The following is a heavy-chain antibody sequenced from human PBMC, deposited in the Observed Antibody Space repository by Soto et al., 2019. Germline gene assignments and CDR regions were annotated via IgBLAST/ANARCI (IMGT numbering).Heavy chain of an antibody. D-gene: IGHD3-22*01. V-gene: IGHV3-30-3*01. CDR2: ISYDGSNK. J-gene: IGHJ4*02. CDR3: ARVYYYYDSSAGY. CDR1: GFTFSSYA. Sequence: GGSLRLSCAASGFTFSSYAMHWVRQVPGKGLEWVAVISYDGSNKYYADSVKGRFTISRDNSKNTLYLQMNSLRAEDTAVYYCARVYYYYDSSAGYWGQGTLVTVSS.